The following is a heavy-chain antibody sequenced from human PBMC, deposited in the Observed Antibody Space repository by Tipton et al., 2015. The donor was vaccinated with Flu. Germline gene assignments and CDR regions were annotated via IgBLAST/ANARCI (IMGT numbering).Heavy chain of an antibody. CDR3: ARGTYYDNVWGSYRYKFDALDI. Sequence: QLVQSGAEVKKPGSSVKVSCKASGGTFRSFVITWVRQAPGQGLEWMGGIIPTLGIPNIAQSFQDRVTITADDSTRTAYMELSSLTSEGTAVCYCARGTYYDNVWGSYRYKFDALDIWGQGTMVVVSS. V-gene: IGHV1-69*01. CDR1: GGTFRSFV. CDR2: IIPTLGIP. D-gene: IGHD3-16*02. J-gene: IGHJ3*02.